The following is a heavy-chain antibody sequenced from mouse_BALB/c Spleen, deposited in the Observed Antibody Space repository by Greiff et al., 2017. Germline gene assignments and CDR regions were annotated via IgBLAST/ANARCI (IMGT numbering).Heavy chain of an antibody. J-gene: IGHJ4*01. D-gene: IGHD2-10*02. Sequence: VQLKQSGAELVRPGASVKLSCKASGFNIKDYYMHWVKQRPEQGLEWIGWIDPENGNTIYDPKFQGKASITADTSSNTAYLQLSSLTSEDTAVYYCARSKYGNYRAMDYWGQGTSVTVSS. CDR2: IDPENGNT. V-gene: IGHV14-1*02. CDR3: ARSKYGNYRAMDY. CDR1: GFNIKDYY.